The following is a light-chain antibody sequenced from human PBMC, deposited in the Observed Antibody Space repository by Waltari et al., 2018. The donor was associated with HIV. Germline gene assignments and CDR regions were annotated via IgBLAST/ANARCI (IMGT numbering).Light chain of an antibody. CDR2: EVS. Sequence: QSALTQPPSASGSPGQSVTISCTAPSSDVGGYNYVPWYQQHPGKAPKLMIYEVSKRPSGVPDRFSGSKSGNTASLTVSGLQAEDEADYYCSSYAGSSNVVFGGGTKLTVL. V-gene: IGLV2-8*01. J-gene: IGLJ2*01. CDR3: SSYAGSSNVV. CDR1: SSDVGGYNY.